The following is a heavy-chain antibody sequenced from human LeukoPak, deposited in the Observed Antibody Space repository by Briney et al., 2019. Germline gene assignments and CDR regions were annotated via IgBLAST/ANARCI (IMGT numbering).Heavy chain of an antibody. V-gene: IGHV3-23*01. D-gene: IGHD5-24*01. CDR3: ATARRQGYNLVDS. CDR2: IIDSGIST. Sequence: GGSLRLSCAASGFTLNSYAMTWVRQAPEKGLEWVSSIIDSGISTYYGDSVKGRFTISRDNSKNTLYLQMNSLRAEDTAVYYCATARRQGYNLVDSWGQGTLVTVSS. CDR1: GFTLNSYA. J-gene: IGHJ5*02.